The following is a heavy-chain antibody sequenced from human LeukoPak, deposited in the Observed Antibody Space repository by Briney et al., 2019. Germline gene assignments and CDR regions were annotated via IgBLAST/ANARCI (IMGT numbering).Heavy chain of an antibody. J-gene: IGHJ4*02. Sequence: SETLSLTCTVSGGSISSHFWSWIRQPPGKALEWIGYMYYSGSTYYNPSLKSRVTMSVDMSKNQFSLKLSSVTAADTAVYYCARAGYCGETGCYTGALDYWGQGTLVTVSS. D-gene: IGHD2-2*02. CDR3: ARAGYCGETGCYTGALDY. V-gene: IGHV4-59*11. CDR2: MYYSGST. CDR1: GGSISSHF.